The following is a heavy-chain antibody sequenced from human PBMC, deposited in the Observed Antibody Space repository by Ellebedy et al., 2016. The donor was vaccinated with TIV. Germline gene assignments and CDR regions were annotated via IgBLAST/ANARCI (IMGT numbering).Heavy chain of an antibody. CDR1: GGSISGSSYY. D-gene: IGHD3-10*01. Sequence: SETLSLTCTVSGGSISGSSYYWSWIRQSPGKGLEWIGYIFNSGSANYNPSLKSRVTMSVDTSKNQFSLKVRSVTAADTAEYYCARMNSYGSGTHYFDSWGQGSLVTVSS. J-gene: IGHJ4*02. V-gene: IGHV4-61*01. CDR3: ARMNSYGSGTHYFDS. CDR2: IFNSGSA.